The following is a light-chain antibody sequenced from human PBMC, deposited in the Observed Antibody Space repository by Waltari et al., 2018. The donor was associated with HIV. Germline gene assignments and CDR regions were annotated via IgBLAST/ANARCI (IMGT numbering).Light chain of an antibody. CDR1: NSNTTTKS. V-gene: IGLV1-36*01. J-gene: IGLJ1*01. CDR2: YDN. CDR3: AAWDDTLNGFV. Sequence: QSVLTQPPSVSHAPRQRLPISCSATNSNTTTKSVTSYQQPPGKDRKLRIYYDNLVSSGVSDRFSGSKSGTSAYLAISGLQSEDEADYYCAAWDDTLNGFVFGSGTRVTVL.